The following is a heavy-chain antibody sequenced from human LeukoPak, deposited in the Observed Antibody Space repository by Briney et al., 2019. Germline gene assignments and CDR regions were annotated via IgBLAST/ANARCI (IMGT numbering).Heavy chain of an antibody. J-gene: IGHJ4*02. D-gene: IGHD6-13*01. CDR2: ISYDGSNK. CDR3: AREIAAAGRD. Sequence: PGGSLRLSCAASGFTVSSNYMSWVRQAPGKGLEWLAVISYDGSNKYYAESVKGRFTISRDNAKNSLYLQMNSLRAEDTAVYYCAREIAAAGRDWGRGTLVTVSS. V-gene: IGHV3-30*07. CDR1: GFTVSSNY.